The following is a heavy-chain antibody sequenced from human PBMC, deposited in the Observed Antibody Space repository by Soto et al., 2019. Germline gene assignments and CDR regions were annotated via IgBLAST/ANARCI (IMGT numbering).Heavy chain of an antibody. CDR2: IYYSGST. D-gene: IGHD6-19*01. J-gene: IGHJ4*02. CDR3: ARKRIAVTGPFDY. Sequence: SETLSLTXTVSGDSIGSYYWSWIRQPPGKGLEWIGYIYYSGSTNYNPSLKSRVAISIDTSKNQFSLNLTSVTAADTAVYYCARKRIAVTGPFDYWGQGTLVTVSS. V-gene: IGHV4-59*01. CDR1: GDSIGSYY.